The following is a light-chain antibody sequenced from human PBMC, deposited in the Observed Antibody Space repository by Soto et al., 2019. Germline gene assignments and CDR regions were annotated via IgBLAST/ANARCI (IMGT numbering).Light chain of an antibody. CDR1: QGITND. Sequence: DIKPPQSPSSLSAYVGDRVTIICGASQGITNDLGWYQQKAGKAPKRLIYDASTLHSGVPSRFSGSGSGTKFTLTIARLQPDDLATYYCQQYETFPGTCGPGTKLEIK. CDR3: QQYETFPGT. V-gene: IGKV1-17*01. J-gene: IGKJ1*01. CDR2: DAS.